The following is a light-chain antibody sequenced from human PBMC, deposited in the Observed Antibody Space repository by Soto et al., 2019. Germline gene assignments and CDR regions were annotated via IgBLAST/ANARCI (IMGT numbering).Light chain of an antibody. Sequence: EIVLTQSPGTLSLSPGERATLSCRASQSISSNDLAWFQQKPGQAPRLLIYGASTRATGIPDRFCGSGSGTDFTLTIRSLEPEDFALYHFLPYDTSPLTFGGGTKVDI. J-gene: IGKJ4*01. CDR3: LPYDTSPLT. CDR2: GAS. CDR1: QSISSND. V-gene: IGKV3-20*01.